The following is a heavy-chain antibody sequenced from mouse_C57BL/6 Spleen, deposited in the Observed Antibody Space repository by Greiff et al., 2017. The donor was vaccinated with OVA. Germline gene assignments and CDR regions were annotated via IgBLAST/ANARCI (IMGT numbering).Heavy chain of an antibody. Sequence: VQLQQSGAELVRPGTSVKMSCKASGYTFTNYWIGWAKQRPGHGLEWIGDIYPGGGYTNYNEKFKGKATLTEDKSSSTAYMQFSSLTSEDSAIYYCARVSHYYAMDYWGQGTSVTVSS. CDR2: IYPGGGYT. V-gene: IGHV1-63*01. D-gene: IGHD6-2*01. CDR1: GYTFTNYW. J-gene: IGHJ4*01. CDR3: ARVSHYYAMDY.